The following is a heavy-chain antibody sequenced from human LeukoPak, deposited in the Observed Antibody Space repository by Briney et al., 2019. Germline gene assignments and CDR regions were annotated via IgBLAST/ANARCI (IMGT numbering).Heavy chain of an antibody. Sequence: RTSETLSLTCAVYGGSFSGYYWSWIRQPPGKGLEWIGEINHSGSTNYNPSLKSRVTISVDTSKNQFSLKLSSVTAADTAVYYCARDSSSGWWAADYWGQGTLVTVSS. D-gene: IGHD6-19*01. CDR2: INHSGST. CDR1: GGSFSGYY. J-gene: IGHJ4*02. V-gene: IGHV4-34*01. CDR3: ARDSSSGWWAADY.